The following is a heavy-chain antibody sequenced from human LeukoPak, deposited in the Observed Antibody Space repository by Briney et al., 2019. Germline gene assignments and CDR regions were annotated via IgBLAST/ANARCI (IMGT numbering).Heavy chain of an antibody. D-gene: IGHD3-22*01. J-gene: IGHJ4*02. CDR2: ISSSGST. V-gene: IGHV4-59*01. CDR3: ARGGMSTYYDSGGFYSY. Sequence: SETLSLTCTVSGGSISSYFWNWIRQSPGKGLEWIGYISSSGSTNSNPSLKSRVTISVDTSRNQFSLNLNSVTAADTAVYYCARGGMSTYYDSGGFYSYWGQGTLVTVSS. CDR1: GGSISSYF.